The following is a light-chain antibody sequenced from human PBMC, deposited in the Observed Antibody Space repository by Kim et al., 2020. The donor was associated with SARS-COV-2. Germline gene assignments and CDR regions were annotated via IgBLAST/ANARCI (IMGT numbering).Light chain of an antibody. J-gene: IGKJ2*01. Sequence: EIVLTQSPGTLSLSLGERATLSCRASQSVSSSYLAWYQQKPGQAPRLLIYGASSRATGIPDRFSGSGSGTDFTLTISRLEPEDFAVYYCQQYGSFFGQGTKLEI. CDR3: QQYGSF. V-gene: IGKV3-20*01. CDR1: QSVSSSY. CDR2: GAS.